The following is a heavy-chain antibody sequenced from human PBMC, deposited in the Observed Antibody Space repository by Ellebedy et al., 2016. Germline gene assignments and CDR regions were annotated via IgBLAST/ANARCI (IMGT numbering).Heavy chain of an antibody. CDR3: GKDQDYRASYFGFVDY. CDR2: ILFDVLDQ. Sequence: GGSLRLSCAASGFTFSNYAMHWVRQAPGKGLDWLPFILFDVLDQHYATSVKGRFTISRDNSKNMLYLQMSSLTVEDTAVYYCGKDQDYRASYFGFVDYWGQGALVTVSS. D-gene: IGHD1-26*01. CDR1: GFTFSNYA. J-gene: IGHJ4*02. V-gene: IGHV3-30*04.